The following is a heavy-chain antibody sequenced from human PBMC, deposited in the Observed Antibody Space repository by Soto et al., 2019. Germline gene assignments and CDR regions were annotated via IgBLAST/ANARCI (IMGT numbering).Heavy chain of an antibody. V-gene: IGHV4-4*02. Sequence: QVQLQESGPGLVKPSGTLSLTCAVSGGSISSSNWWSWVRQPPGKGLEWIGEIYHSESANYNPSLERLVPISVDKSKNHFSLKLTSVTAADTALYYCARFRYGSESYFSHAFDIGGQGTMVTVSS. D-gene: IGHD3-10*01. CDR1: GGSISSSNW. CDR2: IYHSESA. J-gene: IGHJ3*02. CDR3: ARFRYGSESYFSHAFDI.